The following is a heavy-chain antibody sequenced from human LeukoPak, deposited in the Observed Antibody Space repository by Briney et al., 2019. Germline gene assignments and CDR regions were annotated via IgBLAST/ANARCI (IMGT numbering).Heavy chain of an antibody. Sequence: SVKVSCKASGGTFSSYAISWVRQAPGQGLEWMGRIIPIFGTANYAQKFQGRVTITTDESTSTAYMELSSLRSEDTAVYYSASEGWTAYYYYYYMDVWGKGTTVTVSS. D-gene: IGHD3/OR15-3a*01. V-gene: IGHV1-69*05. J-gene: IGHJ6*03. CDR3: ASEGWTAYYYYYYMDV. CDR2: IIPIFGTA. CDR1: GGTFSSYA.